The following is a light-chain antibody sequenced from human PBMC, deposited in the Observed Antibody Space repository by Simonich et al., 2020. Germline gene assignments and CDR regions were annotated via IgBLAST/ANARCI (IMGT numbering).Light chain of an antibody. CDR1: SSDVGGYNY. Sequence: QSALTQPLSASGSPGQSVTISCTGTSSDVGGYNYVSWYQQHPGKAPKLTIYEVSKRPSGVPDRFSGSKSGNTASLTVSGLQAEDEADYYCSSYAGSNNVVFGGGTKLTVL. V-gene: IGLV2-8*01. CDR3: SSYAGSNNVV. CDR2: EVS. J-gene: IGLJ2*01.